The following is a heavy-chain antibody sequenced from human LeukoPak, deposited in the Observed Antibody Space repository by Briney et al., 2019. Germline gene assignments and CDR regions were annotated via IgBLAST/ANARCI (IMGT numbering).Heavy chain of an antibody. CDR2: IIPIFGTA. Sequence: SVKVSCKASGGTFSSYAISWVRQAPGQGLEWMGGIIPIFGTANYAQKSQGRVTITTDESTGTAYTELSSLRSEDTAVYYCARDRSYDFWSGYYNDWFDPWGQGTLVTVSS. CDR3: ARDRSYDFWSGYYNDWFDP. V-gene: IGHV1-69*05. J-gene: IGHJ5*02. D-gene: IGHD3-3*01. CDR1: GGTFSSYA.